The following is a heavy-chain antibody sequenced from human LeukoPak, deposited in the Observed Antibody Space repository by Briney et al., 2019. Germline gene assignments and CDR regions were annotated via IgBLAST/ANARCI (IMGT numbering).Heavy chain of an antibody. CDR2: ISRSGSTK. CDR3: ARVGYSSGWHTAGAFDI. CDR1: GFTFSDYN. Sequence: GGSLRLSCAASGFTFSDYNMRWIRQAPGKGLEWVSSISRSGSTKYYADSVKGRFTISRDNAKNSLFLQMNSLRAEDTALYYCARVGYSSGWHTAGAFDIWGQGTMVTVSS. V-gene: IGHV3-11*01. J-gene: IGHJ3*02. D-gene: IGHD6-19*01.